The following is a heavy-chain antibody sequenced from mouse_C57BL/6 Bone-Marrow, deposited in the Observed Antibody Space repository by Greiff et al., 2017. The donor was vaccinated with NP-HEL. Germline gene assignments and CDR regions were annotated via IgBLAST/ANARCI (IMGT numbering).Heavy chain of an antibody. V-gene: IGHV1-50*01. CDR2: IDPSDSYT. CDR3: ARLGH. CDR1: GYTFTSYW. J-gene: IGHJ2*01. Sequence: QVQLQQSGAELVKPGASVKLSCKASGYTFTSYWMQWVKQRPGQGIEWIGEIDPSDSYTNYNQKFKGKATLTVDTSSSTAYMQLSSLTSEDSAVYYCARLGHWGQGTTLTVSS. D-gene: IGHD4-1*01.